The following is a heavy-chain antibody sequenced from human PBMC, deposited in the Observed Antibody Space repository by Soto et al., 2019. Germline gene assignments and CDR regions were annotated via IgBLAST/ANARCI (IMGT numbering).Heavy chain of an antibody. D-gene: IGHD2-2*01. CDR3: ARGYCSSTSCFDP. V-gene: IGHV4-31*03. Sequence: QVQLQESGPGLVKPSQTLSLTCSVSGGSISSGGYYWSWIRQHPGKGLEWIGYIYYSGSTSYNPSLKSRVTISVATSKTQFSLKLSSVTAADTAVYYCARGYCSSTSCFDPWGQGTLVTVSS. CDR1: GGSISSGGYY. J-gene: IGHJ5*02. CDR2: IYYSGST.